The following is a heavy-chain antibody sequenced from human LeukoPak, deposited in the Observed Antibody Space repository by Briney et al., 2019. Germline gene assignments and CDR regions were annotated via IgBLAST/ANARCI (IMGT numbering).Heavy chain of an antibody. Sequence: GGSLRLSCAASGFTFSSYAMRWVRQAPGKGLEWVSAISGSGGSTYYADSVKGRFTISRDNSKNTLYLQMNSLRAEDAAVYDCAKGVYSGSYRLSFSHWGQGTVVTVSS. CDR2: ISGSGGST. CDR3: AKGVYSGSYRLSFSH. V-gene: IGHV3-23*01. CDR1: GFTFSSYA. D-gene: IGHD1-26*01. J-gene: IGHJ4*02.